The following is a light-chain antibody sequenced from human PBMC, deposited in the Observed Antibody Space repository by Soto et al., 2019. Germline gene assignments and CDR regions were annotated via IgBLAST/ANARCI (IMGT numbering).Light chain of an antibody. V-gene: IGLV1-40*01. CDR2: GNT. CDR1: SSNIGTGYD. Sequence: QSVLTQPPSVSGAPGQRVTISCSGSSSNIGTGYDVHWYQQIPGTAPKLLIYGNTNRPSGVPDRFSGSKSGTSASLAITGLQAEDEADYYCQSYDNSLSGWGILFGGGTKVTVL. CDR3: QSYDNSLSGWGIL. J-gene: IGLJ2*01.